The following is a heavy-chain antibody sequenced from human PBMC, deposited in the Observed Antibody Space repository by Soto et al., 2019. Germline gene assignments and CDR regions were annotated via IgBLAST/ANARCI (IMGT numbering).Heavy chain of an antibody. D-gene: IGHD6-19*01. CDR2: TYYRSKWYN. CDR1: GDSVSSNSAA. CDR3: ARGRVAVAGTDSYYFDY. V-gene: IGHV6-1*01. J-gene: IGHJ4*02. Sequence: SQTLSLTCAISGDSVSSNSAAWNWIRQSPSRGLEWLGRTYYRSKWYNDYAVSVKSRITINPDTSKNQFSLQLNTVTPEDTAVYYCARGRVAVAGTDSYYFDYWGQGTLVTVSS.